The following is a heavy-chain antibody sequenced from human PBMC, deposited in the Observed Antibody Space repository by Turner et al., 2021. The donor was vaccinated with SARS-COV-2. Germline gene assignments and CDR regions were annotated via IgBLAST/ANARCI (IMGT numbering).Heavy chain of an antibody. D-gene: IGHD5-18*01. CDR3: ARTFTAMVRVDY. V-gene: IGHV1-8*01. CDR1: GYTFTSYD. Sequence: QVQLVQSGAEVKKPGASVKVSCKASGYTFTSYDINWVRQATGQGLEWMGWMNPNSGNTGYVQKCQGRVTMTRNTSISTAYMGLSSLRSEDTAVYYCARTFTAMVRVDYWGQGTLVTVSS. J-gene: IGHJ4*02. CDR2: MNPNSGNT.